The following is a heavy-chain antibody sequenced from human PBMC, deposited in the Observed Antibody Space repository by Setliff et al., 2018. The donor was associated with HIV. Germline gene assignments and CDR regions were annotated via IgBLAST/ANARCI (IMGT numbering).Heavy chain of an antibody. CDR1: GGSISSYY. Sequence: PSETLSLTCTVSGGSISSYYWSWIRQPPGKGLDWIGYIYTSGSTNYNPSLKSRVTISVDTSKNQFSPKLSSVTAADTAVYYCARGLSFYDPGGFDYWGQGTLVTVSS. CDR3: ARGLSFYDPGGFDY. D-gene: IGHD3-22*01. V-gene: IGHV4-4*09. J-gene: IGHJ4*02. CDR2: IYTSGST.